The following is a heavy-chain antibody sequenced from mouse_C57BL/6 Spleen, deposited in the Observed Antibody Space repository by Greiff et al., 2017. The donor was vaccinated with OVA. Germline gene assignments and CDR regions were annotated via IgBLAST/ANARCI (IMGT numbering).Heavy chain of an antibody. CDR3: GRSSDYDRVDY. V-gene: IGHV1-82*01. D-gene: IGHD2-4*01. CDR2: IYPGDGDT. CDR1: GYAFSSSW. J-gene: IGHJ2*01. Sequence: VQLQQSGPELVKPGASVKISCKASGYAFSSSWMNWVKQRPGKGLEWIGRIYPGDGDTNYNGKFKGKATLTADKSSSTAYMQLSSLTSEDSAVYFCGRSSDYDRVDYWGQGTTLTVSS.